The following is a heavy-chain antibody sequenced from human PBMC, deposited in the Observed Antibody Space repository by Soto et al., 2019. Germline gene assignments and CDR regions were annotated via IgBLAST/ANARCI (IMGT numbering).Heavy chain of an antibody. V-gene: IGHV4-59*01. Sequence: SETLSLTCTVSGGSISSYYWSWIRQPPGKGLEWIGYIYYSGSTNYNPSLKSRVTISVDTSKNQFSLKLSSVTAADTAVYYCARGYYDSSGYYYYYYMDVWGKGTTVTVSS. CDR2: IYYSGST. CDR3: ARGYYDSSGYYYYYYMDV. CDR1: GGSISSYY. J-gene: IGHJ6*03. D-gene: IGHD3-22*01.